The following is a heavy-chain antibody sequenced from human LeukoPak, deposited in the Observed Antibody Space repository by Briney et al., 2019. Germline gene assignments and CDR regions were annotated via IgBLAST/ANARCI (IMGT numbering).Heavy chain of an antibody. CDR1: GYTFTSHY. D-gene: IGHD3-10*01. CDR3: ARDQGLAWFGELLPSSYYYYYGMDV. V-gene: IGHV3-21*01. J-gene: IGHJ6*02. Sequence: GASVKVSCKTSGYTFTSHYMHWVRQAPGKGLEWVSSISSSSSYIYYADSVKGRFTISRDNAKNSLYLQMNSLRAEDTAVYYCARDQGLAWFGELLPSSYYYYYGMDVWGQGTTVTVSS. CDR2: ISSSSSYI.